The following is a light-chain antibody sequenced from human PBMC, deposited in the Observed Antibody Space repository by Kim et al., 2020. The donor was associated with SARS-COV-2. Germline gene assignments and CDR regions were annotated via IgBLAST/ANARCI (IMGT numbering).Light chain of an antibody. CDR2: DAF. CDR3: QQHYIYPLT. V-gene: IGKV1-8*01. Sequence: AATGDRVTITCRASQDISNSLASYQQKPGKAPELLIYDAFTLQSGVSPRFSGSRSGTDFTLTISSLQSEDFATYYCQQHYIYPLTFGGGTKVDIK. J-gene: IGKJ4*01. CDR1: QDISNS.